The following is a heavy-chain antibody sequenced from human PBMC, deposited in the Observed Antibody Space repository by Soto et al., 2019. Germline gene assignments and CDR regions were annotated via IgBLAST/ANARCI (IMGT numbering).Heavy chain of an antibody. D-gene: IGHD3-3*01. J-gene: IGHJ5*02. CDR3: AKDSKVDFWSGHMPKYNWFDP. V-gene: IGHV3-30*18. Sequence: PGGSLRLSCAASGFTFSSYGMHWVRQAPGKGLEWVAVISYDGSNKYYADSVKGRFTISRDNSKNTLYLQMNSLRAEDTAVYYCAKDSKVDFWSGHMPKYNWFDPWGQGTLVTVSS. CDR2: ISYDGSNK. CDR1: GFTFSSYG.